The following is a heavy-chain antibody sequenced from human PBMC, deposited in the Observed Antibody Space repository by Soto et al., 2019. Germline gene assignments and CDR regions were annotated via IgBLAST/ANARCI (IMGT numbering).Heavy chain of an antibody. V-gene: IGHV4-39*01. J-gene: IGHJ4*02. CDR3: ARRGRIFRDIDY. Sequence: QLQLQESGPGLVKPSETLSLTCTVSGGSISSSSYYWGWIRQPPGKGLEWIGSMYYSGSTYYNPSTQSRVTLSGDTSKHQTSLRLSSVTAADPAVYYGARRGRIFRDIDYWGQGILVTVSS. CDR1: GGSISSSSYY. CDR2: MYYSGST. D-gene: IGHD2-15*01.